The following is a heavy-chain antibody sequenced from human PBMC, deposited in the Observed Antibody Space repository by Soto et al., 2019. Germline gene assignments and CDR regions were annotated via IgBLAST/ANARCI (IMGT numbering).Heavy chain of an antibody. CDR2: IYYSGST. J-gene: IGHJ5*02. V-gene: IGHV4-39*01. D-gene: IGHD3-10*01. CDR3: ARHKMVRGVFLGNWFDP. CDR1: GGSISSSSYY. Sequence: PSETLSLTCTVSGGSISSSSYYWGWIRQPPGKGLEWIGSIYYSGSTYYNPSLKSRVTISVDTSKNQFSLKLSSLIAADTAVYYCARHKMVRGVFLGNWFDPWGQGALVPSPQ.